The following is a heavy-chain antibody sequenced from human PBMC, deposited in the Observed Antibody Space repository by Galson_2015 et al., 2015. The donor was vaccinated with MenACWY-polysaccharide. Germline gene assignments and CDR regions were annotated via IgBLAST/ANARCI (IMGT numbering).Heavy chain of an antibody. V-gene: IGHV3-23*01. CDR1: GFTFSDSY. Sequence: SLRLSCAASGFTFSDSYMSWIRQAPGKGLEWVSVISGGGGSTYYADSVKGRFTISRDNSKNTLYLQMNSLRAEDTALYYCAKDRGTSWQNWFDPWGQGTLVTVSS. J-gene: IGHJ5*02. D-gene: IGHD6-13*01. CDR2: ISGGGGST. CDR3: AKDRGTSWQNWFDP.